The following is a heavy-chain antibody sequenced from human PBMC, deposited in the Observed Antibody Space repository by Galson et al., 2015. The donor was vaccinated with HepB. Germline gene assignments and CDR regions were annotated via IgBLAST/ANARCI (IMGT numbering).Heavy chain of an antibody. CDR1: GFTFSDAW. CDR3: TTDLGSGWYAR. Sequence: SLRLSCEAAGFTFSDAWMSWVRQAPEEGLEWICFIKVRVDGGTTDYAAPVKDRFTISRDDSKNMLYLQMDSLKTEDTAVYYCTTDLGSGWYARWGQGIPVTVSS. V-gene: IGHV3-15*01. D-gene: IGHD6-19*01. J-gene: IGHJ4*02. CDR2: IKVRVDGGTT.